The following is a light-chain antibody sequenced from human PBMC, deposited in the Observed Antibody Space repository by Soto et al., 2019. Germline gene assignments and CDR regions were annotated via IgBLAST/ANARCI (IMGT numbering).Light chain of an antibody. Sequence: ETVLTQSPGTLSLSPGEGATLSCRASQSVTSNYLAWYQQKPGQAPRLLIYGASTRAAGVPDRFSGSGSGTYFTLTFTGLESEDVAVYYCQQYGRSPLLYTFGQGTKLGVK. V-gene: IGKV3-20*01. CDR2: GAS. J-gene: IGKJ2*01. CDR1: QSVTSNY. CDR3: QQYGRSPLLYT.